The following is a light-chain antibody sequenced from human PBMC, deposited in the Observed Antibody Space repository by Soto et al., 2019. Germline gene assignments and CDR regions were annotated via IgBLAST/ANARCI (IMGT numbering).Light chain of an antibody. CDR1: QSISSW. Sequence: DIQMTQSPSTLSASVGDRVNITCRASQSISSWLAWYQQKAGEAPKLLMYKASTLDSGVPSRFSGSGSGTEFTLTISSLQPEDFATYYCQQYNNYAFTFGPGTKLD. CDR3: QQYNNYAFT. CDR2: KAS. J-gene: IGKJ3*01. V-gene: IGKV1-5*03.